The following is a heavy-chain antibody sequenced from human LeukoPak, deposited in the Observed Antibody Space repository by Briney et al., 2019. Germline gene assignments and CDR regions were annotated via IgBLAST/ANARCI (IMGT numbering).Heavy chain of an antibody. CDR1: GGSISSYY. V-gene: IGHV4-59*01. CDR2: IYYSGST. D-gene: IGHD6-13*01. CDR3: ARDRHSSSARFDP. J-gene: IGHJ5*02. Sequence: SETLSLTCTVSGGSISSYYWSWIRQPPGKGLEWIGYIYYSGSTNYNPSLKSRVTISVDTSKNQFSLKLSSVTAADTAVYHCARDRHSSSARFDPWGQGTLATVSS.